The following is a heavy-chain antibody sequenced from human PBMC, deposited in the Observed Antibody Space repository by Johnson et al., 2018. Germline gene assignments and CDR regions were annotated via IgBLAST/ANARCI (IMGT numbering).Heavy chain of an antibody. Sequence: QVQLVQSGGGVVQPGRSXRLSCAASGITFSSYGMHWVRQAPGKGLEWVAVISYDGRNKYYADPVKGRFTISRDNSKNTLYLQMNSLRAEDTAVYYCAKDKDSQGIVSRMYFQHWGQGTLVTVSS. CDR3: AKDKDSQGIVSRMYFQH. CDR1: GITFSSYG. V-gene: IGHV3-30*18. CDR2: ISYDGRNK. J-gene: IGHJ1*01. D-gene: IGHD3-16*02.